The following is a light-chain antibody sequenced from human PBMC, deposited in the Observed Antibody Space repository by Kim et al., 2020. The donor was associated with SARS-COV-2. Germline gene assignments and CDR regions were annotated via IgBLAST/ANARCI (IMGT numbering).Light chain of an antibody. CDR1: NIGSKS. J-gene: IGLJ2*01. CDR3: QVWDSSSDRVV. Sequence: SYELTQPPSVSVAPGKTARITCGGNNIGSKSVHWYQQKPGQAPVLVIYYDSDRPSGIPERFSGSNSGHTATLTISRVEAGDEADYYCQVWDSSSDRVVFG. V-gene: IGLV3-21*04. CDR2: YDS.